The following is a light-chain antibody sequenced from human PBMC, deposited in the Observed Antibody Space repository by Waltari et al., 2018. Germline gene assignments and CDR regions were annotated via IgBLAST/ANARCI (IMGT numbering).Light chain of an antibody. Sequence: QSALTQPASVSGSPGQSITISSSGFYNYVCWYQHHPGKAPKLMIYDVSNRPSGVSNRFSGSNSGSTASLTISGLQAEDEADYYCSVKRGSNTVVFG. CDR1: FYNY. CDR2: DVS. CDR3: SVKRGSNTVV. J-gene: IGLJ2*01. V-gene: IGLV2-14*03.